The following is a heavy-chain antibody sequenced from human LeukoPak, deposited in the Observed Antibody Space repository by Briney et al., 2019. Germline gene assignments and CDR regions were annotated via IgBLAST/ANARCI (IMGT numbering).Heavy chain of an antibody. CDR1: GFTFSRYA. V-gene: IGHV3-23*01. Sequence: GGSLRLSCAASGFTFSRYAMSWVRQAPGEGLEWVSAISGSGGSTYYADSVKGRFTISRDNDKNSLCLQMNSLRAEDTAVYYCARDSPYYYYGMDVWGQGTTVTVSS. CDR2: ISGSGGST. J-gene: IGHJ6*02. CDR3: ARDSPYYYYGMDV.